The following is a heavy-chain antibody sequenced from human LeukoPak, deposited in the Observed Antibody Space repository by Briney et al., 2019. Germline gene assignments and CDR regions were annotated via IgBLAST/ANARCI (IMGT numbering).Heavy chain of an antibody. Sequence: GASVKVSCKASGYTFTTYDINWVRQATGQGLEWMGWMNPNSGNTGYAQKFQGRVTMTRNTSISTAYMELSSLRSEDTAVYYCARGYSSHSPIDYWGQGTLVTVSS. V-gene: IGHV1-8*01. J-gene: IGHJ4*02. CDR3: ARGYSSHSPIDY. CDR1: GYTFTTYD. D-gene: IGHD6-19*01. CDR2: MNPNSGNT.